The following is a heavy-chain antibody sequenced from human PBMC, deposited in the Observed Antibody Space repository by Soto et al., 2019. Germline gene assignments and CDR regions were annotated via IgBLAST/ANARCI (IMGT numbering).Heavy chain of an antibody. CDR2: ITNSGST. Sequence: PSETLSLTCAVFGGSFIDSYCIFIRHSPEKGLEWIGEITNSGSTYYNPSLKSRVTISGDTSKNQFSLEVRSVTAADTAVYFCARGRTAIATRWFDSWGQGTLVTVSS. J-gene: IGHJ5*01. CDR3: ARGRTAIATRWFDS. CDR1: GGSFIDSY. V-gene: IGHV4-34*01. D-gene: IGHD1-1*01.